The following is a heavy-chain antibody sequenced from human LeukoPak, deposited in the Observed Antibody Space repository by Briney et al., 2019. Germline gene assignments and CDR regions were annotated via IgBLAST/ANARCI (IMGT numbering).Heavy chain of an antibody. CDR2: IYYSGST. D-gene: IGHD3-22*01. Sequence: SETLSLTCTVSGGSISSYYWSWIRQPPGKGLEWIGYIYYSGSTNYNPSLKSRVTISVDTSKNQFSLKLSSVTAADTAVYYCARSDSSGYYPDYWGQGTLVTVSS. CDR1: GGSISSYY. J-gene: IGHJ4*02. V-gene: IGHV4-59*01. CDR3: ARSDSSGYYPDY.